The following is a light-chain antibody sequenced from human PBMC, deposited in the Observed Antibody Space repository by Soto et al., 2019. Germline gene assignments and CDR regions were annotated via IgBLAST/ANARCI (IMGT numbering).Light chain of an antibody. V-gene: IGKV1-5*03. CDR3: QQSYSTLRT. Sequence: DIQMTQSPPALSASVGDRVTITCRAAQSIDTWLAWYQQKPGKAPKLLIYKASSLESGVPSRFSGGGSGTDFTLTISSLQPEDFATYYCQQSYSTLRTFGQGTKVDIK. CDR2: KAS. CDR1: QSIDTW. J-gene: IGKJ1*01.